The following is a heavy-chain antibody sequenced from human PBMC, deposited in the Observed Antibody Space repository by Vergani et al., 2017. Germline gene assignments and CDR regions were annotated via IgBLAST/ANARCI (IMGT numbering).Heavy chain of an antibody. J-gene: IGHJ3*02. CDR3: ARDMVWRHGGGAFDI. Sequence: VQLVESGGGVVQPGRSLRLSCAASGFTFSSYSMNWVRQAPGKGLEWVSSISSSSSYIYYADSVKGRFTISRDNAKNSLYLQMNSLRAEDTAVYYCARDMVWRHGGGAFDIWGQGTMVTVSS. CDR1: GFTFSSYS. D-gene: IGHD2-15*01. CDR2: ISSSSSYI. V-gene: IGHV3-21*01.